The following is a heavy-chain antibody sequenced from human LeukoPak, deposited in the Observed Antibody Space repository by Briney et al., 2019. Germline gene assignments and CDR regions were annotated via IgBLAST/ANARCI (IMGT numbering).Heavy chain of an antibody. V-gene: IGHV3-53*01. Sequence: PGGSLRLSCAASGFIASNNYMSWVRQAPGKGLEWVSVIFSGGSTYYADSVKGRFTISRDNSKNTLYLQMNSLRAEDTAVYYCARSIVATSFDYWGQGTLVTVSS. CDR3: ARSIVATSFDY. CDR1: GFIASNNY. J-gene: IGHJ4*02. CDR2: IFSGGST. D-gene: IGHD5-12*01.